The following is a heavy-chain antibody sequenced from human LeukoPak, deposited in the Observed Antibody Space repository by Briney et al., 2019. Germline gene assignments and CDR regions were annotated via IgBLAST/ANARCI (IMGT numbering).Heavy chain of an antibody. D-gene: IGHD1-26*01. J-gene: IGHJ6*03. V-gene: IGHV3-30*04. CDR3: ARENSEVNYYYMDV. CDR1: GFTFSSYA. Sequence: GGSLRLSCAASGFTFSSYAIHWVRQAPGKGLEWVAVISYDGSNKYYADSVKGRFTISRDNSKNTLYLQMNSLRAEDTAVYYCARENSEVNYYYMDVWGKGTTVTVSS. CDR2: ISYDGSNK.